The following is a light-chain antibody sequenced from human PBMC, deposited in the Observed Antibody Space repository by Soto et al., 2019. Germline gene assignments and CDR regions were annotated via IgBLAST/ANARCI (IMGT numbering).Light chain of an antibody. Sequence: QSVLTQPASVSGSPGQSITISCTGTSSDVGDYNYVSWYQQHPGKAPKLMIYEVSNRPSGVSNRFSGSKSGNTASLTISGLQAEDEADYFCSSYTSSSTHNYVFGTGTKVTVL. CDR3: SSYTSSSTHNYV. J-gene: IGLJ1*01. CDR2: EVS. V-gene: IGLV2-14*01. CDR1: SSDVGDYNY.